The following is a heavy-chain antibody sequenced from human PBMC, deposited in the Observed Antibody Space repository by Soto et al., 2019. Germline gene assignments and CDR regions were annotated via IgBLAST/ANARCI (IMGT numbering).Heavy chain of an antibody. CDR3: ARAGGSYPSAGYGMDV. Sequence: ASVKVSCKASGYTFTSYGISWVRQAPGRGLEWMGWISAYNGNTNYAQKLQGRVTMTTDTSTSTAYMELRSLRSDDTAVYYCARAGGSYPSAGYGMDVWGQGTTVTVSS. D-gene: IGHD1-26*01. V-gene: IGHV1-18*04. J-gene: IGHJ6*02. CDR1: GYTFTSYG. CDR2: ISAYNGNT.